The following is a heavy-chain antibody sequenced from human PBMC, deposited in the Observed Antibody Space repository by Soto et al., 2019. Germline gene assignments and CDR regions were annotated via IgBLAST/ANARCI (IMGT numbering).Heavy chain of an antibody. CDR1: GGSISSGDYY. D-gene: IGHD6-6*01. CDR3: ARESSSFAFDY. V-gene: IGHV4-30-4*01. Sequence: SETLSLTCTVSGGSISSGDYYWSWVRQPPGKGLEWIGYIYYSGSTYYNPSLKSRVTISVDTSKNQFSLKLSSVTAADTAVYYCARESSSFAFDYWGQGTLVTVS. CDR2: IYYSGST. J-gene: IGHJ4*02.